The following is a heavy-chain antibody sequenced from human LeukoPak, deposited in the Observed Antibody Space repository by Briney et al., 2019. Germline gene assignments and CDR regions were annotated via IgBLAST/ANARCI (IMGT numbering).Heavy chain of an antibody. CDR1: GYTFTGYY. CDR2: INPNSGGT. D-gene: IGHD2-15*01. J-gene: IGHJ4*02. Sequence: GASVKVSCKASGYTFTGYYMHWVRQAPGQGLEWMGWINPNSGGTNYAQKLQGRVTMTRDTSISTAYMELSRLRSDDTAVYYCARNSDSVVAATPLSYWGQGTLVTVSS. V-gene: IGHV1-2*02. CDR3: ARNSDSVVAATPLSY.